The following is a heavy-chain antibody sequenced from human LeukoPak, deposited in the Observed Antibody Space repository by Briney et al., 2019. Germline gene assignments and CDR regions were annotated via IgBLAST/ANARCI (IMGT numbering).Heavy chain of an antibody. CDR2: IYSGGST. D-gene: IGHD6-19*01. V-gene: IGHV3-66*02. Sequence: PGGSLRLSCAASGFTVSSNYMSWVRQAPGKGLEWVSVIYSGGSTYYADSMKGRFTISRDNSKNTLYLQMNSLRAEDTAVYYCARGLGIAVADIGEAFDIWGQGTMVTVSS. CDR3: ARGLGIAVADIGEAFDI. J-gene: IGHJ3*02. CDR1: GFTVSSNY.